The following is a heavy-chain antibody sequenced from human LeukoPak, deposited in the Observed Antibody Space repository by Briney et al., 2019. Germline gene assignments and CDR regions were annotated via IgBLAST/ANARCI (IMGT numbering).Heavy chain of an antibody. J-gene: IGHJ4*02. CDR1: GASISSSNW. D-gene: IGHD3-16*01. CDR3: ARGEFDGGVYFDY. Sequence: SETLSLTCAVSGASISSSNWWSWVRQPPGKGLEWIGETYHSGSTNYNPSLKSRVTISVDKSKNQFSLKLSSVTAADTAVYYCARGEFDGGVYFDYWGQGTLVTVSS. CDR2: TYHSGST. V-gene: IGHV4-4*02.